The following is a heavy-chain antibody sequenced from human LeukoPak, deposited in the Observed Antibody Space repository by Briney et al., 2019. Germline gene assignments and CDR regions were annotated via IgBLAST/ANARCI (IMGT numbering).Heavy chain of an antibody. Sequence: GGSLRLSCSASGFSLSSYAMSWVRQAPGKGLEWVSSISGGGGNTYYADSVKGRFTISRDNSKSTLFLQMSSLRAEDTAVYYCAKTLLYGVGGGYFDYWGQGTLVTVSS. CDR2: ISGGGGNT. V-gene: IGHV3-23*01. J-gene: IGHJ4*02. CDR1: GFSLSSYA. CDR3: AKTLLYGVGGGYFDY. D-gene: IGHD3-10*01.